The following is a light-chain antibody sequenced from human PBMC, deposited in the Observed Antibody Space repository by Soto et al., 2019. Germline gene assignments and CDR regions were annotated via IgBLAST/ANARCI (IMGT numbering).Light chain of an antibody. CDR1: QSVSSSY. Sequence: EIVLTQSPGTLSLSPGERATLSCGASQSVSSSYLAWYQQKPGQTPRLLIYGASGRATGIPDRFSGSGSGTDLTLTISRLEPEDFAVYYCQLYGSSPPVTFGQGTRLVI. V-gene: IGKV3-20*01. CDR2: GAS. J-gene: IGKJ5*01. CDR3: QLYGSSPPVT.